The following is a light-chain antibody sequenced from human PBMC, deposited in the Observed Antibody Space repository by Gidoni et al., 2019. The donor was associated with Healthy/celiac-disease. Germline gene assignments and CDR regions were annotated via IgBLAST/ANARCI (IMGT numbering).Light chain of an antibody. V-gene: IGLV3-25*02. CDR3: QSADSSGTLPRV. J-gene: IGLJ3*02. CDR1: ALPKQY. CDR2: KDS. Sequence: SYELTQPPSVSVSPGQTARITCSGDALPKQYAYWYQQKPGQAPVLVIYKDSERPSGIPERFSGSSSGTTVTLTISGVQAEDEADYYCQSADSSGTLPRVFGGGTKLTVL.